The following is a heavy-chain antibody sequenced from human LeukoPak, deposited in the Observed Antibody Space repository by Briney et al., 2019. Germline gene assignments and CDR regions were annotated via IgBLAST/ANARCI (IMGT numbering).Heavy chain of an antibody. CDR1: GVSFSDYY. V-gene: IGHV4-34*01. CDR3: ATYSTGFDT. D-gene: IGHD6-19*01. J-gene: IGHJ3*02. CDR2: INHRGST. Sequence: ASETLSLTCSVYGVSFSDYYWTWIRQPPGKGLEWIGEINHRGSTHYNPSLKSRVTISVDTSKKQFSLKLSSVTAADTAVYYCATYSTGFDTWGQGEVVTVSS.